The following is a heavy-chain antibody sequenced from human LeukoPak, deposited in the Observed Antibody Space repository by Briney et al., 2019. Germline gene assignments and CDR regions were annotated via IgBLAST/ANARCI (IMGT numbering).Heavy chain of an antibody. CDR3: ARDGAHKNHYYSYYYMDV. Sequence: SETLSLTCAVSGGSISSSNWWSWVRQPPGKGLEWIGEIYHNGSTNYNPSLKSRVTISLDTSKNQFSLKLSSVTAADTAVYYCARDGAHKNHYYSYYYMDVWGKGTTVTVSS. V-gene: IGHV4-4*02. CDR1: GGSISSSNW. J-gene: IGHJ6*03. CDR2: IYHNGST. D-gene: IGHD3-16*01.